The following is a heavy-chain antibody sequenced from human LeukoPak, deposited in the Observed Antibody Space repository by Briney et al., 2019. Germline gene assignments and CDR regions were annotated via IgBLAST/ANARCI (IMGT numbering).Heavy chain of an antibody. D-gene: IGHD3-10*01. CDR3: AKDAGFGELRGNDY. CDR2: ISYDGSNK. Sequence: PGGSLRLSCAASGFTFSSYGMHWVRQAPGKGLEWVAVISYDGSNKYYADSVKGRFTISRDNSKNTLYLQMNSLRAEDTAVYYCAKDAGFGELRGNDYWGQGTLVTVSS. V-gene: IGHV3-30*18. J-gene: IGHJ4*02. CDR1: GFTFSSYG.